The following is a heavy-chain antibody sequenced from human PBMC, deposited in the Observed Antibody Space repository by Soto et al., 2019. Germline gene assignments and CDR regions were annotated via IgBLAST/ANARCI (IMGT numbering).Heavy chain of an antibody. V-gene: IGHV3-48*01. CDR1: GFTFSSYD. CDR3: ARDEGWVRWFDP. CDR2: ISSISDTI. J-gene: IGHJ5*02. D-gene: IGHD6-19*01. Sequence: GGSLRLSCAASGFTFSSYDMNWVRQAPGKGLEWLSYISSISDTIYYADSVKGRFTISRDNARNSLYLQMNSLRVDDTAVYYCARDEGWVRWFDPSGHGTLVTLS.